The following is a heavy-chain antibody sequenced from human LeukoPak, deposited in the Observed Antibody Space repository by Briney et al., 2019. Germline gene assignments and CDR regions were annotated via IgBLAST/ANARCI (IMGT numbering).Heavy chain of an antibody. CDR2: ISGSGGGT. CDR3: AKEGYFDWLLLDY. Sequence: ETLSLTCAVYGGSFSGYYWSWVRQAPGKGLEWVSAISGSGGGTYYADSVKGRFTISRDNSKNTLYLQMNTLRAEDTAVYYCAKEGYFDWLLLDYWGQGTLVTVSS. J-gene: IGHJ4*02. V-gene: IGHV3-23*01. D-gene: IGHD3-9*01. CDR1: GGSFSGYY.